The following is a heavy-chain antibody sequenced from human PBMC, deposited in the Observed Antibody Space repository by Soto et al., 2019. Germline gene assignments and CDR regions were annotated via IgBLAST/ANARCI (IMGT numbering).Heavy chain of an antibody. CDR2: MSPKTGNT. Sequence: QVQLVQSGAEVKKPGASVKVSCKASGYTFTTYDINWVRQATGQGLEWIGWMSPKTGNTGYAQNFQGRGTMTRNPAMSDAYMEVSSRTSEDTAGYYWASGHANWGFDLWCQGTLVPFSS. CDR1: GYTFTTYD. V-gene: IGHV1-8*01. CDR3: ASGHANWGFDL. D-gene: IGHD7-27*01. J-gene: IGHJ4*02.